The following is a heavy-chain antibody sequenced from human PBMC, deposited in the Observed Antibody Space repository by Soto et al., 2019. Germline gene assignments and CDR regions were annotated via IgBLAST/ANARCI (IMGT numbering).Heavy chain of an antibody. V-gene: IGHV4-39*01. J-gene: IGHJ5*02. CDR2: IYFSGSA. CDR1: GGSISGSSYF. D-gene: IGHD6-19*01. Sequence: SETLSLTCTVSGGSISGSSYFWGWIRQPPGKGLEWIGSIYFSGSASYNPSLRSRLTISVDTSTNQFSLKLSSVTAADTALYYCVRHAGDSSGRRCYDPWGQASLVTVSS. CDR3: VRHAGDSSGRRCYDP.